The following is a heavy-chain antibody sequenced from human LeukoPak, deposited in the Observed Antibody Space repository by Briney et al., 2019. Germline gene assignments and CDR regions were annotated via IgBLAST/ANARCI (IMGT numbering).Heavy chain of an antibody. CDR3: ARAYANYGDY. CDR2: INPHSGDT. J-gene: IGHJ4*02. V-gene: IGHV1-2*02. Sequence: ASVKVSCKASGYTFNAFFNHWVRQSPGQGLEWLGWINPHSGDTTYAQNFQGRVTMTRDTSISTIYMEVTSLISDDTAIYYCARAYANYGDYWGQGTLVTVSS. D-gene: IGHD3-10*01. CDR1: GYTFNAFF.